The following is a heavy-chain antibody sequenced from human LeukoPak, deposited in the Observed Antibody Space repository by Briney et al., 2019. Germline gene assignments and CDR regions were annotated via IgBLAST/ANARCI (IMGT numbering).Heavy chain of an antibody. J-gene: IGHJ5*02. D-gene: IGHD3-22*01. CDR3: ARDHYDSSDLNWFDP. CDR2: IYYSGST. Sequence: SETLSLTCTVSGGSISSGDYYWSWFRQPPGKGLEWIGYIYYSGSTYYNPSLKSRVTISVDTSKNQFSLKLSSVTAADMAVYYCARDHYDSSDLNWFDPWGQGTLVTVSS. CDR1: GGSISSGDYY. V-gene: IGHV4-30-4*01.